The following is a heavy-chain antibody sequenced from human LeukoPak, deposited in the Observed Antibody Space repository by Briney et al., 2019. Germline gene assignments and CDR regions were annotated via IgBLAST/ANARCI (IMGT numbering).Heavy chain of an antibody. J-gene: IGHJ4*02. CDR1: GFTFSNYW. Sequence: GGSLRLSCAASGFTFSNYWMHWVRQAPGKGLEWVSIISSGSSAIFSADALKGRFTISRDNSKNTLYLQMNSLRAEDTAVYYCAKDLKLATYYFDYWGQGTLVTVSS. CDR3: AKDLKLATYYFDY. D-gene: IGHD6-13*01. V-gene: IGHV3-21*01. CDR2: ISSGSSAI.